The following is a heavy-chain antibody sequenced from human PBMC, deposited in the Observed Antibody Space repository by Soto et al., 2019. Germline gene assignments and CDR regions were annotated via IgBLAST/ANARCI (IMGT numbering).Heavy chain of an antibody. V-gene: IGHV3-30-3*01. CDR3: ARDQTRYYDSSGYDAFDI. CDR2: ISYDGSNK. Sequence: QVQLVESGGGVVQPGRSLRLSCAASGFTFSSYAMHWVRQAPGKGLEWVAVISYDGSNKYYADSVKGRFTISRDNSKNTLYLQMNSLRAEDTAVYYCARDQTRYYDSSGYDAFDIWGQGTMVTVSS. J-gene: IGHJ3*02. D-gene: IGHD3-22*01. CDR1: GFTFSSYA.